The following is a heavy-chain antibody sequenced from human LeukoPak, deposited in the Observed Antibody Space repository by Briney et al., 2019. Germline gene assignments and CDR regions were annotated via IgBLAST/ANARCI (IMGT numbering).Heavy chain of an antibody. CDR2: ISWNSGSI. J-gene: IGHJ3*02. V-gene: IGHV3-9*01. Sequence: GGSLRLSCAASGFTFDDYAMHWVRQAPGKGLEWVSGISWNSGSIGYADSVKGRFTISRDNAKNSLYLQMNSLRADDTAVYYCARAPYDSSGPDAFVIWGQGTMVTVSS. CDR1: GFTFDDYA. CDR3: ARAPYDSSGPDAFVI. D-gene: IGHD3-22*01.